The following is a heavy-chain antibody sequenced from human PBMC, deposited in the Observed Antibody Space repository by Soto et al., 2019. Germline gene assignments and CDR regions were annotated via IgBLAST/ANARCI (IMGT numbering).Heavy chain of an antibody. J-gene: IGHJ6*02. CDR1: GGTFSSYA. D-gene: IGHD6-6*01. CDR3: ARGIAARPTPNCYGMDV. CDR2: IIPIFGTA. Sequence: QVQLVQSGAEVKKPGSSVKVSCKASGGTFSSYAISWVRQAPGQGLEWMGGIIPIFGTANYAQKFQGRVTITADESTSTAYMELSSLRSEDTAVYYCARGIAARPTPNCYGMDVWGQGTTVTVSS. V-gene: IGHV1-69*01.